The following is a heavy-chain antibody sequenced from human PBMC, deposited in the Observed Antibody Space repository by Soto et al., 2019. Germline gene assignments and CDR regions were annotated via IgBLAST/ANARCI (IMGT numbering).Heavy chain of an antibody. CDR1: GDSVSSNSAA. CDR3: ASEPRTQHDFGLDY. D-gene: IGHD1-1*01. CDR2: TYYRSKWYN. V-gene: IGHV6-1*01. Sequence: LTCAISGDSVSSNSAAWNWIRQSPSRGLEWLGRTYYRSKWYNNYAVSVKGRIAINPDTSKNQFSLQLNSVTPEDTAVYYCASEPRTQHDFGLDYWGQGTLVTVS. J-gene: IGHJ4*02.